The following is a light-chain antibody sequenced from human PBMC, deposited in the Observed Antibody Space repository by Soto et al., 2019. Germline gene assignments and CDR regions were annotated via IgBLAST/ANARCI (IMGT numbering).Light chain of an antibody. Sequence: SYELTQPPSVAVAPGETASITCGENNIGSKSVHWYQQKPGQAPVLVIYYDNDRPSGIPERFSGSNSGNTATLTISRVEAGDEADYYCQVWDTGSDHLVFGGGTKLTVL. V-gene: IGLV3-21*04. CDR3: QVWDTGSDHLV. CDR2: YDN. CDR1: NIGSKS. J-gene: IGLJ2*01.